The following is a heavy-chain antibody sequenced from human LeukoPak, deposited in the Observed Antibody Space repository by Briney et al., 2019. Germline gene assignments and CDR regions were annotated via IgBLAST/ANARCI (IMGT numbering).Heavy chain of an antibody. J-gene: IGHJ4*02. CDR2: ISSSSSYI. CDR3: ARERSAAGTPFEDY. D-gene: IGHD6-13*01. V-gene: IGHV3-21*01. Sequence: ETLSLTCAVYGGSFSGYYWSWIRQPPGKGLEWVSSISSSSSYIYYADSVKGRFTISRDNAKNSLYLQMNSLRAEDTAVYYCARERSAAGTPFEDYWGQGTLVTVSS. CDR1: GGSFSGYY.